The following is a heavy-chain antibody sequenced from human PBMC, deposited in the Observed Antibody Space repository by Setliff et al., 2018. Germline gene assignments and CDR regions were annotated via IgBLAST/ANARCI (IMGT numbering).Heavy chain of an antibody. CDR2: IYYSGST. V-gene: IGHV4-31*03. CDR1: GGSISSGGYY. Sequence: PSETLSLTCTVSGGSISSGGYYWSWIRQHPGKGLEWIGYIYYSGSTHYNPSLKSRVTISVDTSKNQFSLKLSSVTAADTAVYYCARGRYWFAPNWFDPWGQGTLVTVSS. J-gene: IGHJ5*02. D-gene: IGHD2-21*01. CDR3: ARGRYWFAPNWFDP.